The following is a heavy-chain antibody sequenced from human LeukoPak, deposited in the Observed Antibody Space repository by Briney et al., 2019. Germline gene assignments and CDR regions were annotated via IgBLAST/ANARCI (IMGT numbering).Heavy chain of an antibody. J-gene: IGHJ6*02. CDR2: ISYDGSTK. V-gene: IGHV3-30-3*01. CDR1: GFTFSSYA. CDR3: PREVWCSSTSCYSGPGMDV. D-gene: IGHD2-2*02. Sequence: PGGSLRLSCAASGFTFSSYAMHWVRQAPGKGLEWVSVISYDGSTKYYADSVKGRFTISRDNAKNTLYPQMNSLRAEDTAVYYCPREVWCSSTSCYSGPGMDVWGQGTRVRVPS.